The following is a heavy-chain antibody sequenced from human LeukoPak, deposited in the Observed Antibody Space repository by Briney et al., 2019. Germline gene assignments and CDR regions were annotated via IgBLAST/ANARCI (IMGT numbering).Heavy chain of an antibody. CDR2: INPNSGDT. V-gene: IGHV1-2*02. CDR1: GYTFTGYY. CDR3: VRASNWYSYGMDV. Sequence: GASVKVSCKASGYTFTGYYMHWVRQAPGQGLEWMGWINPNSGDTYYAQKFQGRVTMTRDTSISTAYMELSRLRSDDTAVYYCVRASNWYSYGMDVWGQGTTVTVSS. D-gene: IGHD5-24*01. J-gene: IGHJ6*02.